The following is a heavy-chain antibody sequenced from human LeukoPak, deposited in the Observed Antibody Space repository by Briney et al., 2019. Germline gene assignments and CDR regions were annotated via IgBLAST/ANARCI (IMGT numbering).Heavy chain of an antibody. J-gene: IGHJ4*02. CDR2: IMPMFGKA. D-gene: IGHD2-2*01. CDR1: GGTFSSYD. Sequence: ASVKVSCKASGGTFSSYDISWVRQAPGQGLEWMGGIMPMFGKANYAQKFQGRVTTTAYKATSTAYLELSSLRSEDTAVYYCAGERTDIVVVPATLRNYYFDYWGQGTLVTVSS. V-gene: IGHV1-69*06. CDR3: AGERTDIVVVPATLRNYYFDY.